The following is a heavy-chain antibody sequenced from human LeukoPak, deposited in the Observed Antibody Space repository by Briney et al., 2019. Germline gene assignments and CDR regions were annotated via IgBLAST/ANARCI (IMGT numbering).Heavy chain of an antibody. CDR1: GFTFSSYG. Sequence: GGSLRLSCAASGFTFSSYGMHWVRQAPGKGLEWVAVISHDESNKYYADSVKGRFTISRDNSKNTLYLQMNSLRAEDTAVYYCAKDPYSGSFEYFQHWGQGTLVTVSS. V-gene: IGHV3-30*18. D-gene: IGHD1-26*01. CDR3: AKDPYSGSFEYFQH. J-gene: IGHJ1*01. CDR2: ISHDESNK.